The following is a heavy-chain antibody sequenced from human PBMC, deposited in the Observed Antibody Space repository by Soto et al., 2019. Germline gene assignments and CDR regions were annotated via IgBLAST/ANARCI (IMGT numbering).Heavy chain of an antibody. D-gene: IGHD3-10*01. CDR1: GGSLNNYF. CDR2: VNNSGST. J-gene: IGHJ4*02. CDR3: ARLGGSGNYFTYFNY. Sequence: SETLSLTCTVSGGSLNNYFWAWIRQPPGKGLEWIGYVNNSGSTKHNPSLKSRVTISVDTSKNQISLNLSSVTAADTAVYYCARLGGSGNYFTYFNYWRQGTLVTVSS. V-gene: IGHV4-59*08.